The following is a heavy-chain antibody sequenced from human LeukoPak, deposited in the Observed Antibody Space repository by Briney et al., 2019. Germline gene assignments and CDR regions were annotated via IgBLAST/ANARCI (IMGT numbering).Heavy chain of an antibody. J-gene: IGHJ6*03. CDR1: GFTFSSYG. CDR3: AKDPAYYDFWSGTTDYYYYYMDV. Sequence: GRSLRHSCAASGFTFSSYGMHWVRQASGKGLEWVAVIWYDGNNKYYADSVKGRFTISRDNSKNTLYLQMNSLRAEDTAVYYCAKDPAYYDFWSGTTDYYYYYMDVWGKGTTVTVSS. V-gene: IGHV3-33*06. CDR2: IWYDGNNK. D-gene: IGHD3-3*01.